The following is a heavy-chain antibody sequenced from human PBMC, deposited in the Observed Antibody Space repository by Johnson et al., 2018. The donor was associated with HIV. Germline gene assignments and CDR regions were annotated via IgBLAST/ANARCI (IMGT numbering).Heavy chain of an antibody. CDR2: ISWEGGST. D-gene: IGHD3-16*01. V-gene: IGHV3-43D*03. Sequence: EVQVLESGGVVAQPGGSLRLSCAASGLTFDDYAMHWVRQAPGKGLEWVSLISWEGGSTYYVDSVKGRFTISRDNSKNSLYLQMNSLRVEDTALYFCAKDIWPLSEGGDAFDIWGQGTMVTVSS. CDR1: GLTFDDYA. CDR3: AKDIWPLSEGGDAFDI. J-gene: IGHJ3*02.